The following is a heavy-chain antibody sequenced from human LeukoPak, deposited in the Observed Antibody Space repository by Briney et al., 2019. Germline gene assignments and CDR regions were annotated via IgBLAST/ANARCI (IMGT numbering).Heavy chain of an antibody. CDR2: IYSGGST. D-gene: IGHD4-17*01. CDR1: GFSLTTYG. Sequence: PGRSLRLSCAASGFSLTTYGTHWLRQAPGKGLEWVSVIYSGGSTYYADSVKGRFTISRDNSKNTLYLQMNSLRAEDTAVYYCARVVLGDYPVNWGQGTLVTVSS. J-gene: IGHJ4*02. CDR3: ARVVLGDYPVN. V-gene: IGHV3-66*01.